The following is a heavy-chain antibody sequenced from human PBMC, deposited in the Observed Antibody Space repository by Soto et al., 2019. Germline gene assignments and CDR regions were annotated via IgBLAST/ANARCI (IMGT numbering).Heavy chain of an antibody. CDR1: GFTVSSNY. CDR2: IYSGGST. Sequence: LRLSCAASGFTVSSNYMSWVRQAPGKGLEWVSVIYSGGSTYYADSVKGRFTISRDNSKNTLYLQMNSLRAEDTAVYYCARGYRKEWLFWGYGMDVWGQGTTVTVSS. V-gene: IGHV3-53*01. D-gene: IGHD3-3*01. J-gene: IGHJ6*02. CDR3: ARGYRKEWLFWGYGMDV.